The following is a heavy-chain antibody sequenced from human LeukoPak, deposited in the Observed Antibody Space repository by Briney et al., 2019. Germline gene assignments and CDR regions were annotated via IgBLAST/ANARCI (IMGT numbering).Heavy chain of an antibody. CDR2: ISGSGGST. V-gene: IGHV3-23*01. CDR1: GFTFSSYA. CDR3: AKYTRVPYFDY. D-gene: IGHD2-2*02. Sequence: GGSLRLSCAASGFTFSSYAMSWVSQAPGKGLEWVSAISGSGGSTYYADSVKGRFTISRDNSKNTLYLQMNSLRTEDTAVYYCAKYTRVPYFDYWGQGTLVTVSS. J-gene: IGHJ4*02.